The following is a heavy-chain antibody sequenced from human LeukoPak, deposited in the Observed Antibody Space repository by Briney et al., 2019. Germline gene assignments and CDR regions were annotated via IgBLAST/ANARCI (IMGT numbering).Heavy chain of an antibody. J-gene: IGHJ4*02. V-gene: IGHV3-30*19. CDR2: ISFDGSEK. CDR1: GFTFSSYG. CDR3: ARSQLQYCSTTSCYVFDS. Sequence: GGSLRLSCVTSGFTFSSYGMHWVRRAPGKGLQWVAVISFDGSEKYYADSVKGRFTISTDYSRNTLYLEMNSLRADDTAVYYCARSQLQYCSTTSCYVFDSWGQGTLVTVSS. D-gene: IGHD2-2*01.